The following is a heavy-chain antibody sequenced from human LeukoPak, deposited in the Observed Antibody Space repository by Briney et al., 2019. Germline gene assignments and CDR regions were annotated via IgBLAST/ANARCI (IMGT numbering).Heavy chain of an antibody. V-gene: IGHV3-7*03. CDR2: IKQDGSEK. J-gene: IGHJ4*02. CDR3: ATTQTFDY. CDR1: GFTFSNYW. Sequence: GGSLRLSCIASGFTFSNYWMSWVRQAPGKGLEWVANIKQDGSEKYYMDSVKGRFSISRDNAKNSLNLQMNNLRAEDTAVYCATTQTFDYWSQGTLVTVSS. D-gene: IGHD2-15*01.